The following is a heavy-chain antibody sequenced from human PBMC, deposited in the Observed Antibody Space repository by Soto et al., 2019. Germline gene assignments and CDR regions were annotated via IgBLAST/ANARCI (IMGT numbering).Heavy chain of an antibody. J-gene: IGHJ4*02. CDR1: GGSISSGGYF. CDR2: IYYSGRT. D-gene: IGHD6-13*01. Sequence: SETLSLTCTVSGGSISSGGYFWSWVRQHPGKGLEWIGNIYYSGRTYYNPSLKSRVTISVDTSKNQFSLKLSSVTAADTAVYYCARFAREENPKVGSWYYFDYWGQGTRVTVSS. V-gene: IGHV4-31*03. CDR3: ARFAREENPKVGSWYYFDY.